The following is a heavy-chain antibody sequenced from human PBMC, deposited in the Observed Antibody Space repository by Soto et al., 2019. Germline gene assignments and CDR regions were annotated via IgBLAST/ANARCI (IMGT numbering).Heavy chain of an antibody. CDR1: GGTFSSYA. CDR2: IIPIFGTA. Sequence: GASVKVSYKASGGTFSSYAISWVRQAPGQGLEWMGGIIPIFGTANYAQKFQGRVTITADESTSTAYMEPSSLRSEDTAVYYCARELGLEYSSSSGFDYWGQGTLVTVS. D-gene: IGHD6-6*01. CDR3: ARELGLEYSSSSGFDY. V-gene: IGHV1-69*13. J-gene: IGHJ4*02.